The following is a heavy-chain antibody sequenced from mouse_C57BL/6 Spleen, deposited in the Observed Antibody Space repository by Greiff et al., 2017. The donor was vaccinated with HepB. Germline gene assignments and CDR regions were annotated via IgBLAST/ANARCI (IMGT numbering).Heavy chain of an antibody. Sequence: VQLQQSGTVLARPGASVKMSCKTSGYTFTSYWMHWVKQRPGQGLEWIGAIYPGNSDTSYNQKFKGKAKLTAVTSASTAYMELSSLTNEDSAVYYCTREGITTENYYAMDYWGQGTSVTVSS. CDR1: GYTFTSYW. CDR2: IYPGNSDT. D-gene: IGHD1-1*01. V-gene: IGHV1-5*01. CDR3: TREGITTENYYAMDY. J-gene: IGHJ4*01.